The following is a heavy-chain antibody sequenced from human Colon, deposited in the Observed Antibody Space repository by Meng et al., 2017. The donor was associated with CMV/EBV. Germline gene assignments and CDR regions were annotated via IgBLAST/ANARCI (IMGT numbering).Heavy chain of an antibody. Sequence: ASVKVSCKASGYTFTDYYMHWVRQAPGQGLEWMGWINPNNVGTNYAQKFQDRVTMTRDTSASTVYMDLSRLRSDDTAVYYCAKRAWFGELLYLDNWGQGTLVTVSS. CDR2: INPNNVGT. D-gene: IGHD3-10*01. J-gene: IGHJ4*02. V-gene: IGHV1-2*02. CDR1: GYTFTDYY. CDR3: AKRAWFGELLYLDN.